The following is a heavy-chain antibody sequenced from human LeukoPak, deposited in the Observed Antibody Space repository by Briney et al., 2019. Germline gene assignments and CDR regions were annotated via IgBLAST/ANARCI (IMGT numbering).Heavy chain of an antibody. D-gene: IGHD2-15*01. Sequence: PGGSLRLSCAASGFTFSSYAMSWVRQAPGRGLEWVSAINGRGGSTYYADSVKGRFTITRDNSKNTLYLQMNSLRAEDTAVYYCARASMLSIVVVVAATPGFDYWGQGTLVTVSS. CDR1: GFTFSSYA. CDR2: INGRGGST. J-gene: IGHJ4*02. V-gene: IGHV3-23*01. CDR3: ARASMLSIVVVVAATPGFDY.